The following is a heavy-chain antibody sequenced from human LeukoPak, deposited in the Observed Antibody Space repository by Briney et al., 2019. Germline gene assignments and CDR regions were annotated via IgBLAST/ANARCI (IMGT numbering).Heavy chain of an antibody. D-gene: IGHD5-12*01. CDR1: GFTFSSYD. Sequence: PGGSLRLSCAASGFTFSSYDIHWVRLAPGKGLEWVAVISDDGTRKYYADSVQGRFTISRDNSKNTLSLQMNSLRAEDMAVYYCARESSGYDFDIWGQGTTVTVSS. V-gene: IGHV3-30*03. CDR3: ARESSGYDFDI. CDR2: ISDDGTRK. J-gene: IGHJ3*02.